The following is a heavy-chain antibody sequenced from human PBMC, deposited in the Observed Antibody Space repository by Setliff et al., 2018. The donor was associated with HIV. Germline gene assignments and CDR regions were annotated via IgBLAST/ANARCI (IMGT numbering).Heavy chain of an antibody. CDR1: GGSISSSSYY. V-gene: IGHV4-39*01. D-gene: IGHD1-7*01. Sequence: SETLSLTWRVSGGSISSSSYYWGWIRQPPGKGLEWIGSIYYSGSTYYNPSLKSRVTISVDTSKNQFSLKLSSVTAADTAVYYCARTPEELRYFDYWGQGTLVTVSS. CDR2: IYYSGST. J-gene: IGHJ4*02. CDR3: ARTPEELRYFDY.